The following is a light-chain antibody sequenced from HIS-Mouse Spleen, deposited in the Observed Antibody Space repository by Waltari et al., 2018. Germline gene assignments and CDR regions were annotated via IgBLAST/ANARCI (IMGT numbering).Light chain of an antibody. J-gene: IGKJ3*01. V-gene: IGKV3-11*01. CDR1: QCVSSY. CDR3: QQRSNWPPIFT. CDR2: DAS. Sequence: EIVLTQSPATLSLSPGERATLSCRASQCVSSYLAWYQQKPGQAPRLLIYDASNRATGIPARFSGSGSGTDFTLTISSLEPEDFAVYYCQQRSNWPPIFTFGPGTKVDIK.